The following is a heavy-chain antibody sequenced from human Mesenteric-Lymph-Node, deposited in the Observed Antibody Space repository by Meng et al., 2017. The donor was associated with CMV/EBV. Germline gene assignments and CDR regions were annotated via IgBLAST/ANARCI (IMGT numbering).Heavy chain of an antibody. Sequence: ASVKVSCKASGYTFTGYYMHWVRQAPGQGLEWMGWINPNSGGTNYAQKFQGRVTMTRDTSISTAYMELSRLRSDDTAVYYCARDGGYGDPNRGQFWGQGTLVTVSS. CDR1: GYTFTGYY. V-gene: IGHV1-2*02. CDR3: ARDGGYGDPNRGQF. D-gene: IGHD4-17*01. J-gene: IGHJ4*02. CDR2: INPNSGGT.